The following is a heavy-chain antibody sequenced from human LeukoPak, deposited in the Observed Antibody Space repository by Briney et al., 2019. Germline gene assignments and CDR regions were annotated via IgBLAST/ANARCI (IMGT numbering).Heavy chain of an antibody. CDR2: ISAYNGNT. V-gene: IGHV1-18*01. J-gene: IGHJ5*02. D-gene: IGHD2-2*02. Sequence: GASVKVSCKASGYTFTSYGISWVRQAPGQGLEWMGWISAYNGNTNYAQKLQGRVTMTTDTSTSTAYMELRSLRSDDTAVYYCARELKGDYCSSTSCYTGTWFDHWGQGTLVTVSS. CDR1: GYTFTSYG. CDR3: ARELKGDYCSSTSCYTGTWFDH.